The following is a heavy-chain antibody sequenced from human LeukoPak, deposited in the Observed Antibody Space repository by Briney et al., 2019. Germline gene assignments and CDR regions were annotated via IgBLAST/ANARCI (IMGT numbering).Heavy chain of an antibody. CDR1: GFTFSSYA. D-gene: IGHD3-3*01. CDR2: VSGSGGST. V-gene: IGHV3-23*01. Sequence: GGSLRLSCAASGFTFSSYAMSWVRQAPGKGLEWVSAVSGSGGSTYYADSVKGRFTISRDNSKNTQYLQMNSLRAEDTAVYYCAKVPGFDDFWSGYPPRWGQGTLVTVSS. J-gene: IGHJ4*02. CDR3: AKVPGFDDFWSGYPPR.